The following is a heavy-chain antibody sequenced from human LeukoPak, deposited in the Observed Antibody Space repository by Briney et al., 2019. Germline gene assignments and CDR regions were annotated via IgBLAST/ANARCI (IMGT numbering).Heavy chain of an antibody. Sequence: GGSLRLSCAGSGFTFSTYWMHWVRQAPGKGLEWVSAISGSGGSTYYADSVKGRFTISRDNSKNTLYLQMNSLRAEDTAVYYCAKAPRAGFDYWGQGTLVTVSS. J-gene: IGHJ4*02. CDR3: AKAPRAGFDY. CDR1: GFTFSTYW. V-gene: IGHV3-23*01. CDR2: ISGSGGST.